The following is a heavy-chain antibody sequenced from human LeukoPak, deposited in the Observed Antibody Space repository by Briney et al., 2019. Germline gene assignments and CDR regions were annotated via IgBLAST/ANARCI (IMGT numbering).Heavy chain of an antibody. CDR1: GYTFTSYG. V-gene: IGHV5-51*01. D-gene: IGHD1-26*01. CDR3: ARRGPATNYYYHAMDV. J-gene: IGHJ6*02. Sequence: GESLKISCKGSGYTFTSYGIVWVRQMPGKGLEWMGIIYPGDSDTRYSPSFQGQVTISVDKSISTAYLQWSSLKAADTAMYYCARRGPATNYYYHAMDVWGQGTTVTVSS. CDR2: IYPGDSDT.